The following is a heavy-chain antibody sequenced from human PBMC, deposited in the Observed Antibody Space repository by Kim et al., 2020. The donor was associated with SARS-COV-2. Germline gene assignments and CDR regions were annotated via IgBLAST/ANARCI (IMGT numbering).Heavy chain of an antibody. J-gene: IGHJ4*02. CDR1: GYTFTGYY. CDR3: ARDRIMGYDSFDY. Sequence: ASVKVSCKASGYTFTGYYMHWVRQAPGQGLEWMGWINPNSGGTNYAQKFQGRVTMTRDTSISTAYMELSRLRSDDTAVYYCARDRIMGYDSFDYWGQGTLVTVSS. V-gene: IGHV1-2*02. D-gene: IGHD5-12*01. CDR2: INPNSGGT.